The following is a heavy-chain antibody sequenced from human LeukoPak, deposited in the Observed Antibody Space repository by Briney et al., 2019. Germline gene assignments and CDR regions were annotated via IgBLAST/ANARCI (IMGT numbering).Heavy chain of an antibody. CDR1: GGTFSSYA. Sequence: ASVKVSCKASGGTFSSYAISWVRQAPGQGLEWMGWVNPNSGDTYYAQKFQGRVTMTRDTSISTAFIELSRLRSDDTALYYCARXRRILVGDTNAGDFFDYWGQGTLVTVSS. D-gene: IGHD1-26*01. J-gene: IGHJ4*02. V-gene: IGHV1-2*02. CDR2: VNPNSGDT. CDR3: ARXRRILVGDTNAGDFFDY.